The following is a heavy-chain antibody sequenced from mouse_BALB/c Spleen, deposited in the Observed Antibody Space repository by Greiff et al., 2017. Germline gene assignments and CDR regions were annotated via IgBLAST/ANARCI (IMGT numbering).Heavy chain of an antibody. CDR2: ISSGGST. CDR3: AFTTVQWYFDY. J-gene: IGHJ2*01. V-gene: IGHV5-6-5*01. D-gene: IGHD1-1*01. CDR1: GFTFSSYA. Sequence: EVHLVESGGGLVKPGGSLKLSCAASGFTFSSYAMSWVRQTPEKRLEWVASISSGGSTYYPDSVKGRFTISRDNARNILYLQMSSLRSEDTAMYYCAFTTVQWYFDYWGQGTTLTVSS.